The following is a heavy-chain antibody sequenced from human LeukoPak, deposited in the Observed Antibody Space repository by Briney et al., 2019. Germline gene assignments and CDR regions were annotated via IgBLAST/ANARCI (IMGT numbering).Heavy chain of an antibody. J-gene: IGHJ4*02. Sequence: GSLRLSCAASGFTFSSYWMSWVRQAPGKGLEWVANIKQDGSEKYYVDSVKGRFTISRDNAKNSLYLQMNSLRAEDTAVYYCARVVVVEASYYFDYWGQGTLVTVSS. CDR3: ARVVVVEASYYFDY. V-gene: IGHV3-7*01. CDR2: IKQDGSEK. D-gene: IGHD6-6*01. CDR1: GFTFSSYW.